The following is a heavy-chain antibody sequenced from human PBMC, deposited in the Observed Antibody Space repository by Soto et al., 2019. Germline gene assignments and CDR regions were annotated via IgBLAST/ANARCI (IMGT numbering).Heavy chain of an antibody. CDR1: GFTFSNAW. D-gene: IGHD2-2*01. J-gene: IGHJ4*02. CDR2: IKSKTDGGTT. V-gene: IGHV3-15*01. Sequence: GGSLRLSCAASGFTFSNAWMSWVRQAPGKGLEWVGRIKSKTDGGTTDYAAPVKGRFTISRDDSKNTLYLQMNSLKTEDTAVYYCTTFACSSTSCHDYWGQGTLVTVSS. CDR3: TTFACSSTSCHDY.